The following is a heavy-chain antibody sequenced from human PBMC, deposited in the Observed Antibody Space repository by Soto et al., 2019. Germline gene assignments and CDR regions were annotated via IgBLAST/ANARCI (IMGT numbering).Heavy chain of an antibody. Sequence: QVQLVQSGTEVKKPGASVKVSYKTSGYSFANQAINWVRQAPGQGLEWVGWISGRSGNSNYAETVRGRVTMTTDTSTGTAYLELRALTTDDTAVYYCARGYDSSAYFYPLGDGMDVWGQGTTVTVSS. CDR3: ARGYDSSAYFYPLGDGMDV. V-gene: IGHV1-18*01. CDR2: ISGRSGNS. D-gene: IGHD3-22*01. J-gene: IGHJ6*02. CDR1: GYSFANQA.